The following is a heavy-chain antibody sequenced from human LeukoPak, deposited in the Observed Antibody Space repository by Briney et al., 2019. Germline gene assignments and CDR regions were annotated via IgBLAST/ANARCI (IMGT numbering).Heavy chain of an antibody. CDR1: GFTFSSYA. CDR3: ARDRYGSGSYYPDY. V-gene: IGHV3-66*01. CDR2: IYSGGST. J-gene: IGHJ4*02. Sequence: PGGSLRLSCAASGFTFSSYAMSWVRQAPGKGLEWVSVIYSGGSTYYADSAKDRFTISRDNSKNTLYLQMNSLRAEDTAVYYCARDRYGSGSYYPDYWGQGTLVTVSS. D-gene: IGHD3-10*01.